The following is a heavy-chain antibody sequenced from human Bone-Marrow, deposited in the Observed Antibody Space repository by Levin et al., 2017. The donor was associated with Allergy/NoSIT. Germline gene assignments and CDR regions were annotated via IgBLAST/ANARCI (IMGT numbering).Heavy chain of an antibody. D-gene: IGHD4-17*01. V-gene: IGHV4-30-4*01. Sequence: SQTLSLTCAVSGGSMNSGDYYWSWIRQSPGKGLAWIGYIYYSGSTYYNPSLKSRLTISVDTSKNQFSLNLRSVTAADTAVYYCARVAVTHYSYAMDVWGQGTTVIVSS. J-gene: IGHJ6*02. CDR3: ARVAVTHYSYAMDV. CDR2: IYYSGST. CDR1: GGSMNSGDYY.